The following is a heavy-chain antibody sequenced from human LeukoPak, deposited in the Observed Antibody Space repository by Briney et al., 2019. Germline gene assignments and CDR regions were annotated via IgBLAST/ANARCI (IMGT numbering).Heavy chain of an antibody. CDR1: GYTFTRYG. J-gene: IGHJ4*02. CDR2: IIPIFGTA. D-gene: IGHD5-18*01. Sequence: ASVKVSCKASGYTFTRYGVTWVRQAPGQGLEWMGGIIPIFGTANYAQKFQGRVTITADESTSTAYMELSSLRSEDTAVYYCARPDYSYGSFDYWGQGTLVTVSS. CDR3: ARPDYSYGSFDY. V-gene: IGHV1-69*13.